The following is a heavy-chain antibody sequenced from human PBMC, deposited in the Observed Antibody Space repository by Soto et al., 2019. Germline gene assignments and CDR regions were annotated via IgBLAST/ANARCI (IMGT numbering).Heavy chain of an antibody. Sequence: QVHLQESGPGQVRPSQTLSLTCTVSGASVTTGGYFWTWLRQHPGKGPDGIGYIHSRGSNSYNSSFHSRLSMSLDSSKNHFTLTLTSVTAAYTAVYYCAVHRATPVVSLSTWVVPWGQGSRFTVSS. D-gene: IGHD2-15*01. CDR3: AVHRATPVVSLSTWVVP. CDR2: IHSRGSN. J-gene: IGHJ5*02. CDR1: GASVTTGGYF. V-gene: IGHV4-31*03.